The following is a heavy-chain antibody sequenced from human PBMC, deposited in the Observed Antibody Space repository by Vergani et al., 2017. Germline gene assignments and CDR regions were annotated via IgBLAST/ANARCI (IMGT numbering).Heavy chain of an antibody. CDR1: GGFISSCSYY. Sequence: QVQLQESGPGLVKPSQTLSLTCTVSGGFISSCSYYWSWIRQPAGKGLEWIGRIYTSGSTNYNPSLKGRVTISVDTSKNQFSLKLSSVTAADTAVYYCARSTVTTYYYYYYGMDVWGQGTTVTVSS. D-gene: IGHD4-17*01. CDR2: IYTSGST. CDR3: ARSTVTTYYYYYYGMDV. V-gene: IGHV4-61*02. J-gene: IGHJ6*02.